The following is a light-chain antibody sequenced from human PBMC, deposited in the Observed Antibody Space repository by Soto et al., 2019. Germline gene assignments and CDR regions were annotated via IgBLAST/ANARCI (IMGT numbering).Light chain of an antibody. J-gene: IGKJ3*01. Sequence: EIVMTQSPATLSVSLGERVTLSCRASQSVDNLAWYQQKPGQAPRLLVYGAIIRATGIPARFSGSGSGTDFTLTISSLQSEDFAVYYCQQYNDWLYTFGPGTKVDIK. V-gene: IGKV3-15*01. CDR2: GAI. CDR1: QSVDN. CDR3: QQYNDWLYT.